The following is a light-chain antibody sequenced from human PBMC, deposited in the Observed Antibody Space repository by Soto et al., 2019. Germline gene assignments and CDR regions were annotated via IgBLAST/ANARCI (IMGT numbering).Light chain of an antibody. CDR2: DVS. V-gene: IGLV2-14*03. CDR1: GSDVGNYNY. J-gene: IGLJ1*01. CDR3: NSYTSSSTYV. Sequence: QSALTQPASVSGSPGQSIAISCTGTGSDVGNYNYVSWYQQHPGKAPKLMIYDVSNRPSGVSNRFSGSKSGNTASLTISGLQPEDEADYYCNSYTSSSTYVFGTGTKLTVL.